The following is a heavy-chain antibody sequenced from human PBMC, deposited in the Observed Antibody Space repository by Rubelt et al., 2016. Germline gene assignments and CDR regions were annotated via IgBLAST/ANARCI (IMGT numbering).Heavy chain of an antibody. J-gene: IGHJ4*02. CDR1: GGSISSGSYY. V-gene: IGHV4-39*01. Sequence: QLQLQESGPGLVKPSETLSLTCTVSGGSISSGSYYWGWIRQPPGKGLEWIGSIYYSGSTYYNPSLKSRVTISVDTSKNQFSLKLSSGTAADTAVYYCARGLFPGIAGLCCWGQGTLVTVSS. D-gene: IGHD6-13*01. CDR3: ARGLFPGIAGLCC. CDR2: IYYSGST.